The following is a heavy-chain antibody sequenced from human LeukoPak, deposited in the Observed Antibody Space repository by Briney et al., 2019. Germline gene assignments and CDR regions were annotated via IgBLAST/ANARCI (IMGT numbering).Heavy chain of an antibody. CDR1: TFALRNYW. V-gene: IGHV3-74*03. CDR2: ITSEGISS. J-gene: IGHJ6*03. Sequence: GGSLRLSSTGSTFALRNYWIHWVRQVPGKGLEWISRITSEGISSSYADSVRGRFTISRDNAKKTVYLQMSSLRAEDTAVYYCARDWSIPSLTGYYIDVWGNGTTVTVSS. CDR3: ARDWSIPSLTGYYIDV. D-gene: IGHD3-9*01.